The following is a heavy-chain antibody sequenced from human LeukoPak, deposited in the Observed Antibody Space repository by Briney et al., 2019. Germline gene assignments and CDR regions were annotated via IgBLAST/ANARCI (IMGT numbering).Heavy chain of an antibody. CDR2: IYHSGST. CDR3: AREYYDSSGYPWRRNWFDP. Sequence: SETLSLTCTVSGYSISSGHYWGWIRQPPGKGLEWIGSIYHSGSTYYNPSLKSRVTISVDTSKNQFSLKLSSVTAADTAVYYCAREYYDSSGYPWRRNWFDPWGQGTLVTVSS. V-gene: IGHV4-38-2*02. J-gene: IGHJ5*02. D-gene: IGHD3-22*01. CDR1: GYSISSGHY.